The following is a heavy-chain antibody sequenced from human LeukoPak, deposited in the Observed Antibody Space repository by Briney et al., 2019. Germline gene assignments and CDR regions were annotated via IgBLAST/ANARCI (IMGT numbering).Heavy chain of an antibody. J-gene: IGHJ4*02. V-gene: IGHV4-30-4*08. D-gene: IGHD4-11*01. CDR1: GGSISSGDYY. CDR2: IYYSGST. Sequence: PSETLSLTCTVSGGSISSGDYYWSWIRQPPGKRLEWIGYIYYSGSTYYNPSLKSRVTISVDTSKNQFSLKLSSVTAAYTAAYYCARAYGVTSIDYWGQGTLVTVSS. CDR3: ARAYGVTSIDY.